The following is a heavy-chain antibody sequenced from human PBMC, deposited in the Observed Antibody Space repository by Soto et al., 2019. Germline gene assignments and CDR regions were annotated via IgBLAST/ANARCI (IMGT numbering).Heavy chain of an antibody. CDR2: INPDNGNT. D-gene: IGHD1-26*01. CDR1: GFTFGDNL. CDR3: ARDIVSGGPRENDAYDV. Sequence: QVQLVQSGAEVRKPGASVNISCWASGFTFGDNLINWVRQAPGQSLEWMGGINPDNGNTRYSQTFQGRVTISSHETATIANVEVTVMTAVDRSVSYYARDIVSGGPRENDAYDVWGQGTLVTVSS. J-gene: IGHJ3*01. V-gene: IGHV1-3*01.